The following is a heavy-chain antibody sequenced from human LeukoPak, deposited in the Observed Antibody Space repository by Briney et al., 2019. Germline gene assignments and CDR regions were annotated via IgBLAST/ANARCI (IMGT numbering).Heavy chain of an antibody. Sequence: SETLSLTCAVYGGSFSGYYWSWIRQPPGKGLEWIGEINHSGSTNYNPSLKSPVTISVDTSKNQFSLKLSSVPAADTAVYYCARHSNGGDCSGGSCYVFDYWGQGTLVTVSS. CDR1: GGSFSGYY. V-gene: IGHV4-34*01. CDR2: INHSGST. J-gene: IGHJ4*02. D-gene: IGHD2-15*01. CDR3: ARHSNGGDCSGGSCYVFDY.